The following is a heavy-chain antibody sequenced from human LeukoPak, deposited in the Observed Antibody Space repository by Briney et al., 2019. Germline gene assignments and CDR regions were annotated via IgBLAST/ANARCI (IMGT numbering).Heavy chain of an antibody. CDR1: GFTFSSYG. J-gene: IGHJ4*02. Sequence: GGSLRLSCAASGFTFSSYGVHWVRQAPGKGLEWVAVISYDGSNKYYVDSVKGRFTISRDNSKNTLYLQMNSLRAEDTAVYYCAKDLPMDGGIDYWGQGTLVTVSS. CDR3: AKDLPMDGGIDY. CDR2: ISYDGSNK. V-gene: IGHV3-30*18. D-gene: IGHD3-16*01.